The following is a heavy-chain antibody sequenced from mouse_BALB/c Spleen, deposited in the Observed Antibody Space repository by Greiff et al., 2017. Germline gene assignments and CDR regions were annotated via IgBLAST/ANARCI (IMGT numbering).Heavy chain of an antibody. Sequence: QVQLQQSGAELMKPGASVKISCKATGYTFSSYWIEWVKQRPGHGLEWIGEILPGSGSTNYNEKFKGKATFTADTSSNTAYMQLSSLTSEDSAVYYCARKYRYDPFAYWGQGTLVTVSA. V-gene: IGHV1-9*01. CDR2: ILPGSGST. D-gene: IGHD2-14*01. J-gene: IGHJ3*01. CDR1: GYTFSSYW. CDR3: ARKYRYDPFAY.